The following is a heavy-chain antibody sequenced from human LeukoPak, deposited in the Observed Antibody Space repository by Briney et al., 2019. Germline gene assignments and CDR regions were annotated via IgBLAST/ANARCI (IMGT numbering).Heavy chain of an antibody. D-gene: IGHD3-22*01. CDR2: ISWNSGSI. CDR3: AKDYYYDSSGYTHFDY. CDR1: GFTFDDYA. J-gene: IGHJ4*02. Sequence: GRSLRLSCAASGFTFDDYAMHWVRQAPGKGLEWVSGISWNSGSIGYADSVKGRFTISRDNAKNSLYLQMNSLRAEDTALYYCAKDYYYDSSGYTHFDYWGQGTLVTVSS. V-gene: IGHV3-9*01.